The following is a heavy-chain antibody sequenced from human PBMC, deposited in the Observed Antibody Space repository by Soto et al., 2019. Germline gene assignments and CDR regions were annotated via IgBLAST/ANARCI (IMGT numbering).Heavy chain of an antibody. V-gene: IGHV3-53*01. J-gene: IGHJ4*02. CDR1: GFTVNSNY. CDR3: VRGELPFDY. CDR2: IYSGGRT. Sequence: GGSLRLSCAASGFTVNSNYLNWVRQAPGKGLEWVSVIYSGGRTYYADSVKGRFTISRDNSKNTLYLQMSSLRAEDTAVYYCVRGELPFDYWGQGTLVTVSS. D-gene: IGHD1-7*01.